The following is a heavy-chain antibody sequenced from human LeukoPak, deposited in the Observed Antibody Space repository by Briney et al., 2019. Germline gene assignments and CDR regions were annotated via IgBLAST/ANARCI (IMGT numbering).Heavy chain of an antibody. CDR1: GYTFTGYY. V-gene: IGHV1-2*02. J-gene: IGHJ1*01. CDR2: INPNSGGT. Sequence: ASVKVSCKASGYTFTGYYMHWVRQAPGQGLEWMGWINPNSGGTNYAQKFQGRVTMTRDTSISTACMELSRLRSDDTAVYYCARLPYNSAEYFQHWGQGALVTVSS. CDR3: ARLPYNSAEYFQH. D-gene: IGHD1-14*01.